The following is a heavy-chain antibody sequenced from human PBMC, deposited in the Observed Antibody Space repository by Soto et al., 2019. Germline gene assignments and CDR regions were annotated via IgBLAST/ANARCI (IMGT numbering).Heavy chain of an antibody. CDR1: GFTFSSYG. CDR3: ARDPEYYYYGMDV. CDR2: IWYDGSNK. J-gene: IGHJ6*02. V-gene: IGHV3-33*01. Sequence: QVQLVESGGCVVQPGRSLRLSCAASGFTFSSYGMHWVRQAPGKGLEWVAVIWYDGSNKYYADSVKGRFTISRDNSKNTLYLQMNSLRAEDTAVYYCARDPEYYYYGMDVWGQGTTVTVSS.